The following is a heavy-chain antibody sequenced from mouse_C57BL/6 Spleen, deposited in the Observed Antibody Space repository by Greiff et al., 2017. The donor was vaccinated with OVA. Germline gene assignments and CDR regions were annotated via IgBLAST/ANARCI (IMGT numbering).Heavy chain of an antibody. Sequence: EVKVEESGAGLVKPGGSLKLSCAASGFTFSSYAMSWVRQTPEKRLEWVAYISSGGDYIYYADTVKGRFTISRDNARNTLYLQMSSLKSEDTAMYYCAREGPGRSFDYWGQGTTLTVSS. CDR3: AREGPGRSFDY. CDR1: GFTFSSYA. D-gene: IGHD3-3*01. J-gene: IGHJ2*01. CDR2: ISSGGDYI. V-gene: IGHV5S21*01.